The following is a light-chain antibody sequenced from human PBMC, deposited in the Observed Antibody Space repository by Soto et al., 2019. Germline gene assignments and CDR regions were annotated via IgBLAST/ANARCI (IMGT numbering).Light chain of an antibody. J-gene: IGLJ2*01. Sequence: QAVVTQPPSASGTPGQRVTISCPGSSSNIGSNYVYWYQQLPGTAPKLLIFSNNQRPSGVPDRFSGSKSGTSASLAISGLRSEDEADYYCAAWDDSLSGHVVFGGGTKLTVL. CDR2: SNN. V-gene: IGLV1-47*02. CDR3: AAWDDSLSGHVV. CDR1: SSNIGSNY.